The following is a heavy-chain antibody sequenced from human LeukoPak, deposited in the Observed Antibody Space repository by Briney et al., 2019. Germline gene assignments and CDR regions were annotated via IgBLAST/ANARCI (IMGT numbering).Heavy chain of an antibody. CDR3: ARVTYGSEDYFDY. D-gene: IGHD3-10*01. Sequence: ASVKVSCKASGYTFTGYYMHWVRQAPGQGLEWMGWINPNSGGTNYAQKFQGRVTMTRDTSISTAYMELSRLRSDDTAVYYCARVTYGSEDYFDYWGQGTPVTVSS. CDR2: INPNSGGT. V-gene: IGHV1-2*02. CDR1: GYTFTGYY. J-gene: IGHJ4*02.